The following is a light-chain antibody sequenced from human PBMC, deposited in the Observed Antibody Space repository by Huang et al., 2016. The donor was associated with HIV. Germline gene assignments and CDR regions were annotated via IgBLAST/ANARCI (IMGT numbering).Light chain of an antibody. V-gene: IGKV1D-13*01. CDR3: QQFNNYPFT. J-gene: IGKJ3*01. CDR2: DTS. Sequence: AIQLTQSPSSPSASVADRVTITCRASQGISSALAWYQQRPGKAPKLLIYDTSSLESGVPSRFSGSGSGTDFTLTITSLQPEDFATYYCQQFNNYPFTFGPGTKVDIK. CDR1: QGISSA.